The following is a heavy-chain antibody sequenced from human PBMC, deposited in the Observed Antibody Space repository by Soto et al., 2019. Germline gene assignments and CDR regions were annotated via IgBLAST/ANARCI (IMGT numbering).Heavy chain of an antibody. J-gene: IGHJ6*02. CDR1: GYAFTIYA. CDR3: ASSYSNYALIDYYYYGMDV. CDR2: INAGNGNT. D-gene: IGHD4-4*01. V-gene: IGHV1-3*01. Sequence: VSVKVSCKASGYAFTIYAMHWVRQAPGQRLEWMGWINAGNGNTKYSQKFQGRVTITRDTSASTAYMELSSLRSEDTAVYYCASSYSNYALIDYYYYGMDVWGQGTTVTVSS.